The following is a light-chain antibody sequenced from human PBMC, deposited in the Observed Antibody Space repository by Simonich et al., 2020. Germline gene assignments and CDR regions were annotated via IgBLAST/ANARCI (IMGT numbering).Light chain of an antibody. V-gene: IGLV1-51*01. CDR3: GTWDSSLSAGV. Sequence: QSVLTQPPSASGTPGQRVTISCSGSSSNIGSNYVYWYQQLPGTAPKLLIYDNNKRPSGSPDRFSGSKSGTSATLGITGLQTGDEADYYCGTWDSSLSAGVFGGGTKLTVL. CDR2: DNN. J-gene: IGLJ3*02. CDR1: SSNIGSNY.